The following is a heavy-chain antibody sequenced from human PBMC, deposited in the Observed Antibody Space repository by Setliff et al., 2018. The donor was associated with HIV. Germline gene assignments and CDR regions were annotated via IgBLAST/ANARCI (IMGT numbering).Heavy chain of an antibody. CDR3: ARVPAPNPTAYYYGMGV. CDR1: GGSISSYY. Sequence: SETLSLTCTVSGGSISSYYWSWIRQPPGKGLEWLGHIYSSGSTNYNPSLKSRVTISVDTSKNQFSLKLYSVTAADTAVYYCARVPAPNPTAYYYGMGVWGQGTTVTVSS. J-gene: IGHJ6*02. CDR2: IYSSGST. D-gene: IGHD1-1*01. V-gene: IGHV4-4*09.